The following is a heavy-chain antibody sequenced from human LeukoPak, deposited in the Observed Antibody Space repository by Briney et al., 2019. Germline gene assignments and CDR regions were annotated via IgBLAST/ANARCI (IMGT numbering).Heavy chain of an antibody. CDR2: ISSSGSTI. CDR1: GFTFSSYE. J-gene: IGHJ4*02. V-gene: IGHV3-48*03. CDR3: ARGPSGHHNT. D-gene: IGHD5-12*01. Sequence: GGSLRLSCAASGFTFSSYEMNWVRQAPGKGLEWVSYISSSGSTIYYADSVKGRFTISRDNSKNTLYLQMNSLRAEDTAVYYCARGPSGHHNTGGQGTLVTVSS.